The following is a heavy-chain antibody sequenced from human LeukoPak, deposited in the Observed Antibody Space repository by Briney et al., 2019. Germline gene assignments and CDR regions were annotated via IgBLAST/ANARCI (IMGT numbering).Heavy chain of an antibody. CDR3: ARGGRGFHP. D-gene: IGHD3-10*01. V-gene: IGHV4-59*01. J-gene: IGHJ5*02. CDR1: GGSISTYY. CDR2: VYYSGST. Sequence: SETLSLTCSVSGGSISTYYWSWIRQPPGKGLDWIGCVYYSGSTNYNPSLQSRVTISVDTSRNQFSLRLSSVTAADTAVYYCARGGRGFHPWGKEPLVPVP.